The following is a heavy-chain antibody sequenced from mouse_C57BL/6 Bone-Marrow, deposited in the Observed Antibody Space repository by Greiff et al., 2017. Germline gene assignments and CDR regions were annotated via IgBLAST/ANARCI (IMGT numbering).Heavy chain of an antibody. V-gene: IGHV1-22*01. D-gene: IGHD2-1*01. CDR3: ARRGIGYGNYVYWYFDV. J-gene: IGHJ1*03. CDR1: GYTFTDYN. Sequence: EVQLQQSGPELVKPGASVKMSCKASGYTFTDYNMHWVKQSHGKSLEWIGYINPNNGGTSYNQKFKGKATVTVNKSSSTAYMELRSLTSEDSAVYYCARRGIGYGNYVYWYFDVWGTGTTVTVSS. CDR2: INPNNGGT.